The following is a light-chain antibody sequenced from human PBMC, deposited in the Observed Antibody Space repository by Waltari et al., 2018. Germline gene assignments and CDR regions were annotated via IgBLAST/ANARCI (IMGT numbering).Light chain of an antibody. CDR1: TSNIGSHP. Sequence: QSVLTQPPSASGTPGQKVTISCSGSTSNIGSHPVNWYQQLPGAAPKLLIFSNDQRPSGVPDRFSGSKSGTSASLAISGLQSEDEADYYCATWDDSLNGYVFGGGTKVT. CDR3: ATWDDSLNGYV. J-gene: IGLJ2*01. V-gene: IGLV1-44*01. CDR2: SND.